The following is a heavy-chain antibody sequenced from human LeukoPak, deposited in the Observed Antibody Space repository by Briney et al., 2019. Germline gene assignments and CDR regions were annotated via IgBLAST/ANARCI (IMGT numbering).Heavy chain of an antibody. CDR3: ARRRRMSSGWYGNWFDP. V-gene: IGHV1-8*01. CDR1: GYTFTSYD. J-gene: IGHJ5*02. D-gene: IGHD6-19*01. Sequence: GASVKVSCKASGYTFTSYDINWVRRATGQGLEWMGWMNPNSGNTGYAQKFQGRVTMTRNTSISTAYMELSSLRPEDTAVYYCARRRRMSSGWYGNWFDPWGQGTLVTVSS. CDR2: MNPNSGNT.